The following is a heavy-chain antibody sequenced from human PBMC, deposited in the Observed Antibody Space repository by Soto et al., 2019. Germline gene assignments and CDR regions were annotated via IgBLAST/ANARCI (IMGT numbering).Heavy chain of an antibody. D-gene: IGHD7-27*01. Sequence: GXSLRLSCAASGFTFSSYWIHWVIQAPGKGLVWVSRINSDGSTTSYADSVKGRFTISRDNAKNTLYLQMNSMRAEDTAVYYCARAPRLNWGLDYWGQGTLVTVSS. CDR2: INSDGSTT. V-gene: IGHV3-74*01. J-gene: IGHJ4*02. CDR3: ARAPRLNWGLDY. CDR1: GFTFSSYW.